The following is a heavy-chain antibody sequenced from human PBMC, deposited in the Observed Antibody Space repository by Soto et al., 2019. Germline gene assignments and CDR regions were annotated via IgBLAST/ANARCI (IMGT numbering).Heavy chain of an antibody. CDR3: TKSADSAGWGVDF. J-gene: IGHJ4*02. V-gene: IGHV3-48*02. CDR2: ISPGGDRI. Sequence: EVQLVESGGGLVQPGGSLRLSCVASGFMFDSYAMHWVRQAPGKGLEWVSYISPGGDRIYYAESLKGRITTARDNARNSLSRQMNILSDEDTAVYYCTKSADSAGWGVDFWGQGSLVTVSS. CDR1: GFMFDSYA. D-gene: IGHD6-19*01.